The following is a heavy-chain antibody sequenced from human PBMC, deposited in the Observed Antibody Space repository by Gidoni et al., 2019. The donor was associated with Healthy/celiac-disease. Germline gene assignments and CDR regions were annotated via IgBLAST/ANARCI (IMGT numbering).Heavy chain of an antibody. V-gene: IGHV3-21*01. CDR3: ARDRPQQLPLNY. CDR1: GFTFSSYS. J-gene: IGHJ4*02. CDR2: ISSSSSYI. D-gene: IGHD6-13*01. Sequence: EVQLVESGGGLVKAGGAVRLAGAAAGFTFSSYSMNWVRQAPGKGLEWVSSISSSSSYIYYADSVKGRFTISRDNAKNSLYLQMNSLRAEDTAVYYCARDRPQQLPLNYWGQGTLVTVSS.